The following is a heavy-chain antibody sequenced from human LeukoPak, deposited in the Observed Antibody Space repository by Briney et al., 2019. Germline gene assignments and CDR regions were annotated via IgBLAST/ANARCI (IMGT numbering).Heavy chain of an antibody. CDR3: AKDTSIGRYCTNGVCSPFDF. D-gene: IGHD2-8*01. CDR1: GFTFSSYA. V-gene: IGHV3-23*01. Sequence: GGSLRLSCAGSGFTFSSYAMSWVRQAPGKGLEWASAISDTGATTYDADSVKGRFTISRDNSRSTLYPQMNSLRAEDTALYYCAKDTSIGRYCTNGVCSPFDFWGQGTLVTVSS. J-gene: IGHJ4*02. CDR2: ISDTGATT.